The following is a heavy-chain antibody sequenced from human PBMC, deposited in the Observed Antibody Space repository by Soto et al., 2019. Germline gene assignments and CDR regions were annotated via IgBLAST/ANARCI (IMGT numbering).Heavy chain of an antibody. CDR2: IIPIFGTA. J-gene: IGHJ4*02. V-gene: IGHV1-69*01. CDR1: GGTFSSYA. D-gene: IGHD3-10*01. CDR3: ARGVGYYYGSGSYSTFDY. Sequence: VQLVQSGAEVKKPGSSVKVSCKASGGTFSSYAISWVRQAPGQGLEWMGGIIPIFGTANYAQKFQGRATITADESTSTAYMELSSLRSEDTAVYYCARGVGYYYGSGSYSTFDYWVQGTLVTVSS.